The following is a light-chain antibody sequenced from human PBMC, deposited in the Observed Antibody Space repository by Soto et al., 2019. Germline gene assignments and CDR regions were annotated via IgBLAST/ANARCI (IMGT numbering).Light chain of an antibody. CDR1: QSVSSD. V-gene: IGKV3-15*01. J-gene: IGKJ2*01. CDR3: QQYNNWPPYT. Sequence: EIVMTQSPATLSVSPGDRVTLSCRASQSVSSDLAWYQQRPSQAPRLLIYGASTRATGIPARFSGTGSGTEFTLTISSLQSEDFAIYSCQQYNNWPPYTFGQGTKLEIK. CDR2: GAS.